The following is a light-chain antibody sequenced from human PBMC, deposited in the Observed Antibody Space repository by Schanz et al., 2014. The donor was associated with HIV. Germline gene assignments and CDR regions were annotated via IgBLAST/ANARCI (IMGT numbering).Light chain of an antibody. Sequence: QSALTQPASVSGSPGQSITISCTGTSSDVGYYNYVSWYQQHPGKAPKLMIYDVSNRPSGVSNRFSGSKSGNTASLTISGLQADDEADYYCNSYTSSSTWVFGGGTQLTVL. J-gene: IGLJ3*02. CDR1: SSDVGYYNY. CDR3: NSYTSSSTWV. V-gene: IGLV2-14*03. CDR2: DVS.